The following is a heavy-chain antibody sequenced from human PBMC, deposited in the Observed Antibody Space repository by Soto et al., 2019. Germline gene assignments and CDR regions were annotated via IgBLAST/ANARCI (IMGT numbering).Heavy chain of an antibody. Sequence: QVQLQQWGAGLLKPSETLSLTCAVYGGSFSGYYWSWIRQPPGKGLEWIGEINHIGSTNYNPSLKSRVTISVDTSKNQFSLKLSSVTAADTAVYYCARERTAVAGNRGWFDPWGQGTLVTVSS. D-gene: IGHD6-19*01. CDR2: INHIGST. CDR1: GGSFSGYY. CDR3: ARERTAVAGNRGWFDP. V-gene: IGHV4-34*01. J-gene: IGHJ5*02.